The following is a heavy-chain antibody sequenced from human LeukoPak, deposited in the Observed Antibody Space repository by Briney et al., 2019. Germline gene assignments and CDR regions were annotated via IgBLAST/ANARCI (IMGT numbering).Heavy chain of an antibody. CDR3: ARLLDGDRFDP. CDR2: IYYSGST. Sequence: SSETPSLTCTVSGGSISSSSYYWGWIRQPPGKGLEWIGSIYYSGSTYYNPSLKSRVTISVDTSKNQFSLKLSSVTAADTAVYYCARLLDGDRFDPWGQGTLVTVSS. D-gene: IGHD4-17*01. V-gene: IGHV4-39*01. J-gene: IGHJ5*02. CDR1: GGSISSSSYY.